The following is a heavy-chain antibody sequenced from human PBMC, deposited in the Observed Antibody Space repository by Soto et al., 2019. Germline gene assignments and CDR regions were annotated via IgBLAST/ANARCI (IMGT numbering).Heavy chain of an antibody. J-gene: IGHJ4*02. CDR3: AKEVHCGGGCSWSEGFDY. CDR1: GFIFSSYG. D-gene: IGHD2-21*02. CDR2: ISYEGSHT. V-gene: IGHV3-30*18. Sequence: QVQLVESGGGVVQPGRSLRLSCAASGFIFSSYGMHWVRQAPGKGLEWVAVISYEGSHTYYADSVKGRFTITRDNSKNTLYLQMNSLRPEDTAVYYCAKEVHCGGGCSWSEGFDYWGQGTLLTVSS.